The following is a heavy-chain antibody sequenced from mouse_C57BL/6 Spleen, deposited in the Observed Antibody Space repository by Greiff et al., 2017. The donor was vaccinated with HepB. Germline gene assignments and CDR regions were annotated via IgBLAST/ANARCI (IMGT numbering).Heavy chain of an antibody. J-gene: IGHJ1*03. V-gene: IGHV1-76*01. Sequence: QVHVKQSGAELVRPGASVKLSCKASGYTFTDYYINWVKQRPGQGLEWIARIYPGSGNTYYNEKFKGKATLTAEKSSSTAYMQLSSLTSEDSAVYFCARANWDVRYFDVWGTGTTVTVSS. D-gene: IGHD4-1*01. CDR1: GYTFTDYY. CDR2: IYPGSGNT. CDR3: ARANWDVRYFDV.